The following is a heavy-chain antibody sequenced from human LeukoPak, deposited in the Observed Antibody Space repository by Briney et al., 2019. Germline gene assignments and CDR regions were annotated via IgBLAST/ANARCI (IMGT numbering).Heavy chain of an antibody. J-gene: IGHJ6*03. CDR2: IIPIFGTA. Sequence: GASVKVSCKASGGTFSSYAISWVRQAPGQGLEWMGGIIPIFGTANYAQKFQGRVTITADESTSTAYMELSSLRSEDTAVYYCARASAIQLWQYYYYYYMDVWGKGTTVTISS. CDR1: GGTFSSYA. D-gene: IGHD5-18*01. CDR3: ARASAIQLWQYYYYYYMDV. V-gene: IGHV1-69*13.